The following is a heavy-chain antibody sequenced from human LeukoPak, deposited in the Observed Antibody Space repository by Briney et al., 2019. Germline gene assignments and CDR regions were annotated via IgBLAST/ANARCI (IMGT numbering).Heavy chain of an antibody. CDR3: AHLYFDY. CDR2: INHSGST. Sequence: SEALTLTCAVYGGSFSGYYWSWIRQPPGKELEWIGEINHSGSTNYNPSLKSRVTISVDTSKNQFSLKLSSVTAADTAVYYCAHLYFDYWGQGTLVTVSS. V-gene: IGHV4-34*01. CDR1: GGSFSGYY. J-gene: IGHJ4*02.